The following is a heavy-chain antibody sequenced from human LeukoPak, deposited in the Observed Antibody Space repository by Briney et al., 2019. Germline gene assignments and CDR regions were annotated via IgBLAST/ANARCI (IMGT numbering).Heavy chain of an antibody. D-gene: IGHD3-22*01. V-gene: IGHV3-74*01. CDR1: GFTFSSYW. CDR2: ISDGGSTT. Sequence: GGSLRLSCAASGFTFSSYWMHWVRQAPGKGLVWVSRISDGGSTTTYADSVKGRFAISRDNAKNTLYLQMNGLRAEDTAVYYCSRSAYYDGSGNYYDYWGQGTLVTASS. J-gene: IGHJ4*02. CDR3: SRSAYYDGSGNYYDY.